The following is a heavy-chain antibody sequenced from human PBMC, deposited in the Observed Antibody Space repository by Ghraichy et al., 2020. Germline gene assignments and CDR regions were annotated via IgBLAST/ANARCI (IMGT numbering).Heavy chain of an antibody. CDR1: GYTFTSYG. CDR2: ISAYNGKT. J-gene: IGHJ6*02. Sequence: ASVKVSCKASGYTFTSYGISWVRQAPGQGLEWMGWISAYNGKTNYAQKLQGRVTMTTDTSTSTAYMELRSLRSDDTAVYYCARDYCSGGSCYQGEVYYYYGMDVWGQGTTVTVSS. D-gene: IGHD2-15*01. V-gene: IGHV1-18*04. CDR3: ARDYCSGGSCYQGEVYYYYGMDV.